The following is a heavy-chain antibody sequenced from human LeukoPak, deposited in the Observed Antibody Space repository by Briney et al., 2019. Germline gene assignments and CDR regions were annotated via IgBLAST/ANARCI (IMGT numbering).Heavy chain of an antibody. CDR2: RKRDGSEI. D-gene: IGHD1-26*01. Sequence: GGSLRLSCAASGFTFSSYWMTWVRQAPGQGLEWVANRKRDGSEIYYVDSVKGRFTISRDNAKNSLDLQMNSLRVEDTALYYCARVAGGNYLDAFDIWGQGTMVTVSS. CDR3: ARVAGGNYLDAFDI. J-gene: IGHJ3*02. V-gene: IGHV3-7*01. CDR1: GFTFSSYW.